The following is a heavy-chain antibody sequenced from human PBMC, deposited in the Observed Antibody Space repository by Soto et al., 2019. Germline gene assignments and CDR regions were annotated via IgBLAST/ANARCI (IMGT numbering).Heavy chain of an antibody. D-gene: IGHD3-10*01. Sequence: QVALVQSGVEVKKPGASVKVSCKASGYTFTNHGLSWVRQAPGQGLEWMGWISASNGDTNYAQKFLGRVTVTTDTSTSTGYMELRSLKSEDTAVYYCARMVRGSKIDYYYYMGVSGKGTTVTVSS. CDR1: GYTFTNHG. CDR3: ARMVRGSKIDYYYYMGV. J-gene: IGHJ6*03. V-gene: IGHV1-18*04. CDR2: ISASNGDT.